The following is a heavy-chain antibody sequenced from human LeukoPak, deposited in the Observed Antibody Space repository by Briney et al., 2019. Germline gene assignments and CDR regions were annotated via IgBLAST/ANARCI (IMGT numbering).Heavy chain of an antibody. V-gene: IGHV1-18*01. Sequence: GASVKVSCKASGYTFTSYGISWVRQAPGQGLEWMGWISAYNGNTNYAQKLQGRVTMTTDTSTSTAYMELRSLRSDDTVVYYCARGSLYYYDSSGYYDYWGQGTLVTVSS. CDR2: ISAYNGNT. CDR1: GYTFTSYG. CDR3: ARGSLYYYDSSGYYDY. D-gene: IGHD3-22*01. J-gene: IGHJ4*02.